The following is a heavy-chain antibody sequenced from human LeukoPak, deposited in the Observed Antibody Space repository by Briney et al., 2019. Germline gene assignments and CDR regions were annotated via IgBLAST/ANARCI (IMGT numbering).Heavy chain of an antibody. CDR1: GYTFTGYY. CDR3: ASSGGDSSGYYTY. D-gene: IGHD3-22*01. V-gene: IGHV1-2*02. Sequence: ASVKLSCKASGYTFTGYYMHWVRQAPGQGLEWMGWINPNSGGTNYAQKFQGRVTMTRDTSISTAYMELSRLRSDDTAVYYCASSGGDSSGYYTYWGQGTLVTVSS. CDR2: INPNSGGT. J-gene: IGHJ4*02.